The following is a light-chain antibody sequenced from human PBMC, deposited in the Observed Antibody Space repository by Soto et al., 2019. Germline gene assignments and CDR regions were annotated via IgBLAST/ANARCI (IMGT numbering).Light chain of an antibody. CDR2: SNN. Sequence: QSVLTQPPSVSGAPGQRVTISCTGSSSNIWAGYDVHWYQRLPGTAPKVLIYSNNNRPSGVADRFSGSKSGTSASLAITGLQAEDEADYYCQSYDSSLSGSYVFGTGTKVTVL. CDR1: SSNIWAGYD. V-gene: IGLV1-40*01. J-gene: IGLJ1*01. CDR3: QSYDSSLSGSYV.